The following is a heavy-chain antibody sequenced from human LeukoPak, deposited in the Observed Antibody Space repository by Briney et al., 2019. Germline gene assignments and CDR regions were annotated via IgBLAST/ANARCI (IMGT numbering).Heavy chain of an antibody. D-gene: IGHD2-2*02. V-gene: IGHV4-34*01. J-gene: IGHJ6*04. Sequence: SETLSLTCAVYGGSFSGYYWSWIRQPPGKGLEWIGEINHSGSTNYNPSLKSRVTISVDTSKNQFSLKLSSVTAADRAVYYCARAVRGYCSSTSCYRDYYYGMDVWGKGTTVTVSS. CDR1: GGSFSGYY. CDR3: ARAVRGYCSSTSCYRDYYYGMDV. CDR2: INHSGST.